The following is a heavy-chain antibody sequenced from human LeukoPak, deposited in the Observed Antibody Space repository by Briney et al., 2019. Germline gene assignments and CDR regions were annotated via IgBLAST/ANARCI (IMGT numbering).Heavy chain of an antibody. V-gene: IGHV4-4*07. Sequence: SETLSLTCSVSGGSISTYYWSWMRQPAGKGLEWIAQIHTSGSTNLNPSLKSRVSISMDTPNSQFSLMISSVTAADTALYYCAGRGLSTGWTFDYWGHGTLVTVSS. CDR2: IHTSGST. CDR3: AGRGLSTGWTFDY. D-gene: IGHD6-19*01. CDR1: GGSISTYY. J-gene: IGHJ4*01.